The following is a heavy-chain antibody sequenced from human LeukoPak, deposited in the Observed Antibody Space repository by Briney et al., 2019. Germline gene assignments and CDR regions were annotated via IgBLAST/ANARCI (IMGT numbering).Heavy chain of an antibody. CDR3: ARNLPSSGYFSD. V-gene: IGHV1-8*01. CDR1: GYTFTSYD. J-gene: IGHJ4*02. Sequence: ASVKVSCKASGYTFTSYDINWVRQATGQGLEWMGWMNPNSGNTGYAQKFQGSVTMTRDTSISTAYMELSSLRSEDTAVYYCARNLPSSGYFSDWGQGTLVTVSS. D-gene: IGHD3-22*01. CDR2: MNPNSGNT.